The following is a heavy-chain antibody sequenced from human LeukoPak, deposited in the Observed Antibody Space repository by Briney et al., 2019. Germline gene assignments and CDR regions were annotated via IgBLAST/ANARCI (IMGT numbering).Heavy chain of an antibody. CDR1: GGSISSGDYY. CDR3: ARDLLYYYDSSGDAFDI. Sequence: SETLSLTCTVSGGSISSGDYYWSRIRQPPGKGLEWIGYIYYSGSTYHNPSLKSRVTISVDTSKNQFSLKLSSVTAADTAVYYCARDLLYYYDSSGDAFDIWGQGTMVTVSS. J-gene: IGHJ3*02. CDR2: IYYSGST. V-gene: IGHV4-30-4*08. D-gene: IGHD3-22*01.